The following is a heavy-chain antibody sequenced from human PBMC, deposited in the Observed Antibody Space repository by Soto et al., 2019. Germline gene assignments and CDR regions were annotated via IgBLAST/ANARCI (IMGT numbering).Heavy chain of an antibody. CDR1: GVPFKESA. CDR2: ISDTGAST. J-gene: IGHJ4*02. V-gene: IGHV3-23*01. CDR3: AKGRGSGLDWYFDN. Sequence: PGGSLRLSCAASGVPFKESAMNLVRQAPGKGLEWVASISDTGASTWYAESVRGRLSISRDNSKNTLYLQMNSLRGEDTAVYYCAKGRGSGLDWYFDNWGKGTLVTISS. D-gene: IGHD6-19*01.